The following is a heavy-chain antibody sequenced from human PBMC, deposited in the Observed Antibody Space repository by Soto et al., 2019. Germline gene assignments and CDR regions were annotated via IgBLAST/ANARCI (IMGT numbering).Heavy chain of an antibody. CDR1: GGTFSSYA. CDR3: ARGQFHHVSNYYYALDV. V-gene: IGHV1-69*01. CDR2: FIPMFNRP. J-gene: IGHJ6*02. Sequence: QVQLVQSGAEVKKPGSSVKVSCKASGGTFSSYAISWVRQAPGQGLEWRGGFIPMFNRPHSARKFQGRVTITADESTSTVYMDLSSLRSEDTAVYYCARGQFHHVSNYYYALDVWGQGTTVNV.